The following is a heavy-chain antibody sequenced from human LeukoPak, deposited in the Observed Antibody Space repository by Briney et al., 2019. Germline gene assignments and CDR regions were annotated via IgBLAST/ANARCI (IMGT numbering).Heavy chain of an antibody. Sequence: GGSLRLSGAASGFTFSSSWMHWVRQAPGKGLVWVSRINSDGSSTSYADSVKGRFTISRDNAKNTLYLQMNSLRAEDTAVYYCARDPAYYYYMDVWGKGTTVTVSS. CDR1: GFTFSSSW. CDR3: ARDPAYYYYMDV. CDR2: INSDGSST. J-gene: IGHJ6*03. V-gene: IGHV3-74*01.